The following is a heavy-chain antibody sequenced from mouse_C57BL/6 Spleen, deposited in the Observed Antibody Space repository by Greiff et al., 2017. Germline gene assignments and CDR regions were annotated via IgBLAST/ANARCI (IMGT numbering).Heavy chain of an antibody. J-gene: IGHJ1*03. V-gene: IGHV1-39*01. Sequence: VQLKESGPELVKPGASVKISCKASGYSFTDYNMNWVKQSNGKSLEWIGVINPNYGTTSYNQKFKGKATLTVDQSSSTAYMQLNSLTSEDSAVYYCASPNYYGSSHWYFDVWGTGTTVTVSS. CDR2: INPNYGTT. D-gene: IGHD1-1*01. CDR3: ASPNYYGSSHWYFDV. CDR1: GYSFTDYN.